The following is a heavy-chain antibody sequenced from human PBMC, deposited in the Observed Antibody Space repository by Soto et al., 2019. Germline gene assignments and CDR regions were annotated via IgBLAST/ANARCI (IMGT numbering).Heavy chain of an antibody. V-gene: IGHV3-23*01. CDR1: GFTFSRNA. D-gene: IGHD3-22*01. Sequence: GGSLRLSCAASGFTFSRNAMSWVRQAPGKGLDWVSTISDSGADTHYADSVKGRFTVSRDNSMDTLYLQMNSLRAEDAAFYYCAKSNFHDTSNYYPYFDYWGQGALVTVSS. CDR3: AKSNFHDTSNYYPYFDY. J-gene: IGHJ4*02. CDR2: ISDSGADT.